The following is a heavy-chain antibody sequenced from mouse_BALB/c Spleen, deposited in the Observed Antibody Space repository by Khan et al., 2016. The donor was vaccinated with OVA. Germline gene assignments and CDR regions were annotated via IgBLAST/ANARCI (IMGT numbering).Heavy chain of an antibody. CDR1: GFTFSRFG. CDR2: ISSGSSTI. V-gene: IGHV5-17*02. J-gene: IGHJ2*01. Sequence: EVELVESGGGLVQPGGSRKLPCAASGFTFSRFGMHWVRQAPEKGLEWVAYISSGSSTIYYADTVKGRFTISRDNPKNTLFLQMTSLRSEDTAMYYCARDSNFDYWGQGTTLTVSS. CDR3: ARDSNFDY.